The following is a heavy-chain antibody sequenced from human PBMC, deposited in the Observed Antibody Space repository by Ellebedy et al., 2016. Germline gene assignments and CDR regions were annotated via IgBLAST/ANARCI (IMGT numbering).Heavy chain of an antibody. D-gene: IGHD5-24*01. CDR1: GFTVSSNY. CDR2: IYSDGST. V-gene: IGHV3-66*01. Sequence: GESLKISXAASGFTVSSNYMSWVRQAPGKGLEWVSVIYSDGSTHYADSVKDRFTISRDNAKNSLYLQMNSLRAEDTAVYYCASDSRDGYNLGARSVDYWGQGTLVTVSS. CDR3: ASDSRDGYNLGARSVDY. J-gene: IGHJ4*02.